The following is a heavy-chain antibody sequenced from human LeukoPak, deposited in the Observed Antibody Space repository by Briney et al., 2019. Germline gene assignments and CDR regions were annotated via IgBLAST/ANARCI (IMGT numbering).Heavy chain of an antibody. CDR2: INPNSGGT. CDR1: GYTFTGYY. D-gene: IGHD5-24*01. J-gene: IGHJ3*02. Sequence: ASVKVSCKASGYTFTGYYMHWVRQAPGQGLEWMGWINPNSGGTNYAQKFQGRVTMTRDTSISTAYMELSRLRSEDTAVYYCARPEMATISVFGDAFDIWGQGTMVTVSS. V-gene: IGHV1-2*02. CDR3: ARPEMATISVFGDAFDI.